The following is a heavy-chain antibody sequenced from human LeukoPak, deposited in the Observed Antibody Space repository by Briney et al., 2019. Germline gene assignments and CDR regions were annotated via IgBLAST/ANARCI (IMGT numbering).Heavy chain of an antibody. D-gene: IGHD3-10*01. CDR2: IYSDNT. CDR3: AKEVVVRGFDY. J-gene: IGHJ4*02. Sequence: PGGSLRLSCTVSGFTVSSNSMSWVRQAPGKGLEWVSFIYSDNTHYSDSVKGRFTISRDNSKNTLYLQMNSLRAEDTAVYYCAKEVVVRGFDYWGQGTLVTVSS. V-gene: IGHV3-66*03. CDR1: GFTVSSNS.